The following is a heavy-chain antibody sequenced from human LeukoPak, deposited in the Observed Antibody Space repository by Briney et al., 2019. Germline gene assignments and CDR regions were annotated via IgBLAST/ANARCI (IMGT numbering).Heavy chain of an antibody. J-gene: IGHJ5*02. CDR3: ARAPWIQLWANWFDP. Sequence: SETLSLTCTASGGSISSYYWSWIRQPPGKGLEWIGYIYYSGSTNYNPSLKSRVTISVDTSKNQFSLKLSSVTAADTAVYYCARAPWIQLWANWFDPWGQGTLVTVSS. CDR1: GGSISSYY. CDR2: IYYSGST. D-gene: IGHD5-18*01. V-gene: IGHV4-59*01.